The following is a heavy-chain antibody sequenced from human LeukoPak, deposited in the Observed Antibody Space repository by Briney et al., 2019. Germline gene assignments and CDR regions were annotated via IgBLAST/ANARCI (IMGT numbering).Heavy chain of an antibody. CDR2: IDWDDDK. Sequence: RGSGPTLVNPTQTLTLTCTFSGXXXSTSGXXXXXXXXXXXXXXXXXXRIDWDDDKYYSTSLKTRLTISKDTSKNQVVLTMTNMDPVDTATYYCARMTSGSYGKRGFDPWGQGTLVTVSS. CDR3: ARMTSGSYGKRGFDP. J-gene: IGHJ5*02. CDR1: GXXXSTSGXX. D-gene: IGHD3-10*01. V-gene: IGHV2-70*11.